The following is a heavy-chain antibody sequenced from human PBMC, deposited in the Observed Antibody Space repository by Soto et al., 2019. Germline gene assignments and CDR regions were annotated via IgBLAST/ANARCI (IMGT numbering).Heavy chain of an antibody. D-gene: IGHD3-16*01. Sequence: GGSLRLSCAASGFTFSSYGMHWVRQAPGKGLEWVALIWYDGSNTYYADSVKGRFTISRDNSRNTLYLQMNSLRAEDAAVYYCARERALGGKDYYYFYGMDVWGQGTTVTVSS. J-gene: IGHJ6*02. CDR2: IWYDGSNT. CDR1: GFTFSSYG. V-gene: IGHV3-33*01. CDR3: ARERALGGKDYYYFYGMDV.